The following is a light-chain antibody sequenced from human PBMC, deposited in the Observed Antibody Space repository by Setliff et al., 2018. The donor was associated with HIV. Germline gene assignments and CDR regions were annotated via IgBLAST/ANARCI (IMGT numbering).Light chain of an antibody. V-gene: IGLV2-23*02. CDR2: EVS. CDR3: SSFASSITWL. Sequence: QSALAQPASVSGSPGQSITISCTGTSSDVGGYNLVSWYQQHPGKAPKLLIFEVSKRLSGVSDCFAGSKSGNTASLTISGLQTEDGADYHCSSFASSITWLFGGGTKVTV. J-gene: IGLJ2*01. CDR1: SSDVGGYNL.